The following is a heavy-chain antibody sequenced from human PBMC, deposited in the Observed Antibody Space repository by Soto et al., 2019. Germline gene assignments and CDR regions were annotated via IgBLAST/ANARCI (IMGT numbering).Heavy chain of an antibody. D-gene: IGHD1-1*01. CDR2: IDPSDSYT. Sequence: PGESLKISCKGSGYSFTSYWSSWVRQMPGKGLEWMGRIDPSDSYTNYSPSFQGHVTISADKSISTAYLQWSSLKASDTALYYCARSLERGGRRGYYYYYGMDVWGQGTMVTVSS. CDR1: GYSFTSYW. J-gene: IGHJ6*02. CDR3: ARSLERGGRRGYYYYYGMDV. V-gene: IGHV5-10-1*01.